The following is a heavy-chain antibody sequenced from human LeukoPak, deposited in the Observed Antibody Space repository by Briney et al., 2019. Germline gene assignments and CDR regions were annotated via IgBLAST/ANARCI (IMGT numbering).Heavy chain of an antibody. J-gene: IGHJ3*02. D-gene: IGHD2-15*01. CDR1: GFTFSSYG. V-gene: IGHV3-21*01. CDR3: ARDGRRLHAFDI. CDR2: ISSSSSYI. Sequence: PGGSLRLSCAASGFTFSSYGMHWVRQAPGKGLEWVSSISSSSSYIYYADSVKGRFTISRDNAKNSLYLQMNSLRAEDTAVYYCARDGRRLHAFDIWGQGTMVTVSS.